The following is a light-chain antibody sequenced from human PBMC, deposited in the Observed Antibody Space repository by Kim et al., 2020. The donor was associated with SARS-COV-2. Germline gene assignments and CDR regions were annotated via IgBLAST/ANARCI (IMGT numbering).Light chain of an antibody. J-gene: IGLJ2*01. CDR2: EDN. CDR1: SGSIASTY. CDR3: QSYDSSNHVV. Sequence: KTVTTPCTRSSGSIASTYVQWYQQRPGSAPTTVIYEDNQRPSGVPDRFSGSIDSSSNSASLTISGLKTEDEADYYCQSYDSSNHVVFGGGTQLTVL. V-gene: IGLV6-57*03.